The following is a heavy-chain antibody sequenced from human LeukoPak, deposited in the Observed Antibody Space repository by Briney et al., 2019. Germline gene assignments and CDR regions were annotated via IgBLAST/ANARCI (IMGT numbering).Heavy chain of an antibody. CDR2: IHSDGST. V-gene: IGHV3-53*01. D-gene: IGHD3-16*01. CDR3: ARDIK. J-gene: IGHJ4*02. CDR1: GFTVSNSY. Sequence: GSLRLSCAASGFTVSNSYMSWVRQAPGRGPEWVSVIHSDGSTYYAGSVKGRFTISRDNSKNTMYLQMNSLRAEDTAVYYCARDIKWGQGTLVTVSS.